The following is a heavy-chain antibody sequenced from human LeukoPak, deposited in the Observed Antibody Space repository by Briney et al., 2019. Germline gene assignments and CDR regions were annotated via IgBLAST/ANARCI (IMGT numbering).Heavy chain of an antibody. CDR3: ARDSSSSWYYYYYGMDV. CDR2: ISYDGSNK. CDR1: GFTFSSYA. D-gene: IGHD6-13*01. J-gene: IGHJ6*02. Sequence: GGSLRLSCAASGFTFSSYAMHWVRQAPGKGLEWVAVISYDGSNKYYADSVKGRFTISRDNSKNTLYLQMNSLRAEVTAVYYCARDSSSSWYYYYYGMDVWGQGTTVTVSS. V-gene: IGHV3-30-3*01.